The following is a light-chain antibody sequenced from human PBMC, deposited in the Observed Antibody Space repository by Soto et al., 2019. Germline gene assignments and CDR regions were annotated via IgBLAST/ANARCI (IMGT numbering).Light chain of an antibody. J-gene: IGKJ4*01. CDR3: QQYGSSPRT. Sequence: EIVLTQSPGTLSLSPGESATLSCRASQSVSSSYLAWYPQKPGQAPRLLIYGASSRATGIPDRFSGSGSGTDFTLTISRLEPEDFAVDYGQQYGSSPRTFGGGTKVEIK. CDR2: GAS. CDR1: QSVSSSY. V-gene: IGKV3-20*01.